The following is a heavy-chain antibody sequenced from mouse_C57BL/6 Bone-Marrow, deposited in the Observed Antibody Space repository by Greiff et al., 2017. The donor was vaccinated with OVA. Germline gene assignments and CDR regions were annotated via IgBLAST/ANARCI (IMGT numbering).Heavy chain of an antibody. Sequence: EVQRVESGEGLVKPGGSLKLSCAASGFTFSSYAMSWVRQTPEKRLEWVAYISSGGDYIYYADTVKGRFTISRDNARNTLYLQMSSLKSEDTAMFYCTRERSSPYAMDYWGQGTSVTVSS. V-gene: IGHV5-9-1*02. J-gene: IGHJ4*01. D-gene: IGHD1-1*01. CDR2: ISSGGDYI. CDR3: TRERSSPYAMDY. CDR1: GFTFSSYA.